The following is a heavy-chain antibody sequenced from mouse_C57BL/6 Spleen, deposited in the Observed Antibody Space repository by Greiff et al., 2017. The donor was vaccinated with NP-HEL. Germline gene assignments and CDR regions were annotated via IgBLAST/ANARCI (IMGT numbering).Heavy chain of an antibody. CDR2: INYDGSST. CDR3: ARDRNKAQAHYAMDY. V-gene: IGHV5-16*01. J-gene: IGHJ4*01. CDR1: GFTFSDYY. Sequence: DVRLQESEGGLVQPGSSMKLSCTASGFTFSDYYMAWVRQVPEKGLEWVANINYDGSSTYYLDSLKSRFIISRDNAKNILYLQMSSLKSEDTATYYCARDRNKAQAHYAMDYWGQGTSVTVSS. D-gene: IGHD3-2*02.